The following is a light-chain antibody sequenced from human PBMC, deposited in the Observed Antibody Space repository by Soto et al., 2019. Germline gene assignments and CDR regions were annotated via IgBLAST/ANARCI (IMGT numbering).Light chain of an antibody. CDR3: SSYTTSSTLV. CDR1: SSDDGPYNY. CDR2: EVT. V-gene: IGLV2-14*01. Sequence: QSALTQPASVSGSPGQSITISCTGTSSDDGPYNYVSWYQHHPGKAPKLLIYEVTKRPSGVSNRFSGSKSGNTASLTISGLQAEDEADYYCSSYTTSSTLVFGGGTKLTVL. J-gene: IGLJ3*02.